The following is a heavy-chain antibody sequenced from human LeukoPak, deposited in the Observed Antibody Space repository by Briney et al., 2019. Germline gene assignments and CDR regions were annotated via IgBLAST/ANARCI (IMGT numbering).Heavy chain of an antibody. CDR1: GYTFTIYD. J-gene: IGHJ4*02. CDR2: MSPNSGDT. CDR3: ARGPPNWGYDY. D-gene: IGHD7-27*01. Sequence: ASVKVSCKACGYTFTIYDFNWVRQATGQRPEWMGWMSPNSGDTGYAQKFQDRVTMTRNTSISTAYMELSSLRSDDTAVYYCARGPPNWGYDYWGPGNLVTVSS. V-gene: IGHV1-8*01.